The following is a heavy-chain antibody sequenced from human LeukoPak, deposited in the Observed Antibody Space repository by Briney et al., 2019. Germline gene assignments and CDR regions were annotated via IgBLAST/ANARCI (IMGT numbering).Heavy chain of an antibody. CDR2: IYYSGST. V-gene: IGHV4-59*08. CDR1: GGSISSYY. Sequence: SETLSLTCTVSGGSISSYYWSWIRQPPGKGLEWIGYIYYSGSTNYNPSLKSRVTISVDTSKNQFSLKLSSVTAADTAVYYCARVRRVGATPFDYWGQGTLVTVSS. D-gene: IGHD1-26*01. CDR3: ARVRRVGATPFDY. J-gene: IGHJ4*02.